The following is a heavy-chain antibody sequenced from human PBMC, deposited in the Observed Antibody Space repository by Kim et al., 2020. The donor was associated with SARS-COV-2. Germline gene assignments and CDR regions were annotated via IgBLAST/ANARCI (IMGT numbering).Heavy chain of an antibody. Sequence: GGSLRLSCAASGFPSGAFSGFGMKWVRQAPGKGLEGIAFISNSGGITTHYADSVKGRFIISRDDVRNSVYLQMTSLEYDDTAVYYCATQGWDQSFGHWG. J-gene: IGHJ4*01. V-gene: IGHV3-48*02. D-gene: IGHD1-26*01. CDR3: ATQGWDQSFGH. CDR1: GFPSGAFSGFG. CDR2: ISNSGGITT.